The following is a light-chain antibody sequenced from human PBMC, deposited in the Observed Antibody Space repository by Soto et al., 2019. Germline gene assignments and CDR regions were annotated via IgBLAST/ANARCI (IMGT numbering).Light chain of an antibody. V-gene: IGKV1-5*01. CDR1: QSINAW. CDR3: QHYNIYSPWT. Sequence: IQMTQSPSTLSASVGDRVTLTCRASQSINAWLAWYQQKPGKAPKLLIYDASSLQSGVPSRFSGSGSGTKFTLTISGLQPDDFATYYCQHYNIYSPWTFGQGTKVEIK. CDR2: DAS. J-gene: IGKJ1*01.